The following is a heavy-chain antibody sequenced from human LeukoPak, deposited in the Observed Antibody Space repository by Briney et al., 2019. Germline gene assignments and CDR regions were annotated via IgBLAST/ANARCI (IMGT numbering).Heavy chain of an antibody. CDR3: ARRGSSWYNGGYYMDV. Sequence: SETLSLTCTVPGVSISSYYWIWLRQPPPKGLDGVGCVYTSGSTNYNPSLMSRVTISVDTSKNQFSLKLSSVTAADTAVYYCARRGSSWYNGGYYMDVWGKGTTVTVSS. D-gene: IGHD6-13*01. CDR2: VYTSGST. V-gene: IGHV4-4*09. CDR1: GVSISSYY. J-gene: IGHJ6*03.